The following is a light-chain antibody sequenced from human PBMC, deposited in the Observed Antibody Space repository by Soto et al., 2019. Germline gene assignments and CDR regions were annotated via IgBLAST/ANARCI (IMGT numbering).Light chain of an antibody. CDR1: QSVSSSY. V-gene: IGKV3D-20*02. Sequence: EIVMLPSLATLSVSPGERVPLSCRARQSVSSSYLAWYQQKPGQAPRLLIYDASNRATGIPDRFSGSGSGTDFTLTISSLEPEDFAVYYCQKRSNWPQLTCGKGTRREIK. CDR3: QKRSNWPQLT. J-gene: IGKJ5*01. CDR2: DAS.